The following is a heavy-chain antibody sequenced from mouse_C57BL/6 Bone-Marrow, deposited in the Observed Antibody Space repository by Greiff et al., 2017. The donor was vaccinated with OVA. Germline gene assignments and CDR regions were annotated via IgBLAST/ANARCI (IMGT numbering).Heavy chain of an antibody. J-gene: IGHJ3*01. CDR2: ISSGSSTI. D-gene: IGHD1-1*01. Sequence: EVQGVESGGGLVKPGGSLKLSCAASGFTFSDYGMHWVRQAPEKGLEWVAYISSGSSTIYYADTVKGRFTISRDNAKNTLFLQMTSLRSEDTAMYYCARRGNYGSSYYAWFAYWGQGTLVTVSA. V-gene: IGHV5-17*01. CDR1: GFTFSDYG. CDR3: ARRGNYGSSYYAWFAY.